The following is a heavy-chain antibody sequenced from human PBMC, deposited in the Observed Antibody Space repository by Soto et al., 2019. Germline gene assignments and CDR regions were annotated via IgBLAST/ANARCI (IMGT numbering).Heavy chain of an antibody. J-gene: IGHJ6*02. CDR3: ARDNGWLVTYYYGMDV. CDR1: GYSISSGSF. V-gene: IGHV4-38-2*02. D-gene: IGHD6-19*01. Sequence: SETLSLTCAVSGYSISSGSFWGWIRQPPGKGLEWIASIHHSGSTYYNSSLKSRVTISVDTSKNQFSLKLSSATAADTAVYYCARDNGWLVTYYYGMDVWGQGTTVTVSS. CDR2: IHHSGST.